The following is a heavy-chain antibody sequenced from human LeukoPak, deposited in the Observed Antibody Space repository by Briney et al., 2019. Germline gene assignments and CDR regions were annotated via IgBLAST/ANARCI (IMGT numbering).Heavy chain of an antibody. CDR3: ARSNYYASGSYCNDF. D-gene: IGHD3-10*01. CDR2: IYYSGST. CDR1: GDSISSYY. J-gene: IGHJ4*02. Sequence: SETPSLTGTVSGDSISSYYWSWIRQLPGKGLEWIGYIYYSGSTNYNPSLKSRVTISVDTSKNQFSLTLTSVTAADTAVYYCARSNYYASGSYCNDFWGQGTLVTVSS. V-gene: IGHV4-59*01.